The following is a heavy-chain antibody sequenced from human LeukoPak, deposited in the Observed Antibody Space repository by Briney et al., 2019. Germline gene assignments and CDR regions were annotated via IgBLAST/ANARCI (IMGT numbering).Heavy chain of an antibody. J-gene: IGHJ4*02. CDR1: GFIFSDYY. CDR3: ARLRGFIDY. V-gene: IGHV3-11*01. Sequence: GGSLRLSCAASGFIFSDYYMSWVRQAPGKGLEWVAYLNNIGSTIYHADSVKGRFTISRDNAKNSLSLQTNSLRADDTAIYYCARLRGFIDYWGQGTVVTVSS. D-gene: IGHD3-10*01. CDR2: LNNIGSTI.